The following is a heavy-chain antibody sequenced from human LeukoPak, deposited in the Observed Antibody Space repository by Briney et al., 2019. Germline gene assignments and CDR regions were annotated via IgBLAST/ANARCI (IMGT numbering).Heavy chain of an antibody. CDR1: GGSFSGYY. CDR3: ARRQLWHTRYYCFDY. CDR2: INHSGST. V-gene: IGHV4-34*01. Sequence: SETLSLACAVYGGSFSGYYWSWIRQPPGKGLEWIGEINHSGSTNYNPSLKSRVTISVDTSKNQFSLKLSSVTAADTAVYYCARRQLWHTRYYCFDYWGQGTLVTVSS. J-gene: IGHJ4*02. D-gene: IGHD5-18*01.